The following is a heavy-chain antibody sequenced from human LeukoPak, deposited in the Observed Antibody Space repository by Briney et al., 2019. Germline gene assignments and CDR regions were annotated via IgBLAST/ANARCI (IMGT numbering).Heavy chain of an antibody. CDR1: GGSISSDDYY. J-gene: IGHJ5*02. V-gene: IGHV4-30-4*01. Sequence: SQTLSLTCTVSGGSISSDDYYWSWIRQHPGKGLEWIGYIYYSGSTYYNPSLKSRVTISVDTSKNQFSLKLSSVTAADTAVYYFARCGYRNWFDPWGQGTLVTVSS. D-gene: IGHD5-18*01. CDR2: IYYSGST. CDR3: ARCGYRNWFDP.